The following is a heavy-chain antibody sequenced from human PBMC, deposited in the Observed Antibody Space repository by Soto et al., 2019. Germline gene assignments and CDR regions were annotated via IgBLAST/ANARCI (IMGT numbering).Heavy chain of an antibody. CDR1: GFTFSSYG. J-gene: IGHJ4*02. Sequence: QVQLVESGGGVVQPGRSLRLSCAASGFTFSSYGMHWVRQAPGKGLEWVAVIWYDGSNKYYADSVKGRFTISRDNSKNTLYLQMNSLGAEDTAVYYCARGMVYLDYWGQGTLVTVSS. CDR3: ARGMVYLDY. D-gene: IGHD2-8*01. V-gene: IGHV3-33*01. CDR2: IWYDGSNK.